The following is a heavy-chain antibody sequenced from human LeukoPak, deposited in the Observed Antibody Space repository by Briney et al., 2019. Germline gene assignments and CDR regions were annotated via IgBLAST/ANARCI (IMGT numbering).Heavy chain of an antibody. Sequence: ASVKVSCKASGYTFTSYGISWVRQAPGQGLEWMGWINPNSGGTNYAQKFQGRVTMTRDTSISTAYMELSRLRSDDTAVYYCARARGYSYGPDAFDIWGQGTMVTVSS. D-gene: IGHD5-18*01. V-gene: IGHV1-2*02. CDR1: GYTFTSYG. J-gene: IGHJ3*02. CDR3: ARARGYSYGPDAFDI. CDR2: INPNSGGT.